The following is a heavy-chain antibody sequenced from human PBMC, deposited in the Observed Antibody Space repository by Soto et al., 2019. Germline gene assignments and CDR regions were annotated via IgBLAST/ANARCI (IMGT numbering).Heavy chain of an antibody. CDR1: GGTFSSYT. V-gene: IGHV1-69*04. D-gene: IGHD6-19*01. CDR2: IIPILGIA. Sequence: ASVKVSCKASGGTFSSYTISWVRQAPGQGLEWMGRIIPILGIANYAQKFQGRVTITADKSTSTAYMELSSLRSEDTAVYYCARDILGAVAGLFDYWGQGTLVTVSS. CDR3: ARDILGAVAGLFDY. J-gene: IGHJ4*02.